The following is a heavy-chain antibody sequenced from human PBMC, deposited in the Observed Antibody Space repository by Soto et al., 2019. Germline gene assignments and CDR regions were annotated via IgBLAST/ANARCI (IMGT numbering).Heavy chain of an antibody. Sequence: EVQLLESGGGLVQPGGSLRLSCAASGFTFSSYAMSWVRQAPGKGLEWVSAISGSGGSTYYADSVKGRFTISRDNSKNALYLQMKSLRAEDTAVYYCARWGPIAAASLYYYGMDVWGQGTTVTVSS. CDR3: ARWGPIAAASLYYYGMDV. V-gene: IGHV3-23*01. CDR1: GFTFSSYA. D-gene: IGHD6-13*01. CDR2: ISGSGGST. J-gene: IGHJ6*02.